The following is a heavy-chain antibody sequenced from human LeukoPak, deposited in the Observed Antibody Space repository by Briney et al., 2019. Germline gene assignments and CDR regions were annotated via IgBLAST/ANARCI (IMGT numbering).Heavy chain of an antibody. CDR3: ARDIVPGYYDSSGYPDYYGMDV. Sequence: AASVKVSCKASGGTFSSYAISWVRQAPGQGLEWMGGIIPIFGTANYAQKFQGRVTITTDESTSTAYMELSSLRSEDTAVYYCARDIVPGYYDSSGYPDYYGMDVWGQGTTVTVSS. D-gene: IGHD3-22*01. CDR2: IIPIFGTA. V-gene: IGHV1-69*05. J-gene: IGHJ6*02. CDR1: GGTFSSYA.